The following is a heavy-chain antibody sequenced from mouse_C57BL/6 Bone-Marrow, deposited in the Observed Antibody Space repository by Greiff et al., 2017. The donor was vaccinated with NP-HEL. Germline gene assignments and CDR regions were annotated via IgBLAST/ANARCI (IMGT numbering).Heavy chain of an antibody. J-gene: IGHJ2*01. V-gene: IGHV5-6*02. Sequence: EVKLVESGGDLVKPGGSLKLSCAASGFTFSSYGMSWVRQTPDKRLEWVATISSGGSYTYYPDSVKGRFTISRDNAKNTLYLQMSSLKSEDTAMYYCARRGTVVGYYFDYWGQGTTLTVSS. CDR2: ISSGGSYT. CDR1: GFTFSSYG. D-gene: IGHD1-1*01. CDR3: ARRGTVVGYYFDY.